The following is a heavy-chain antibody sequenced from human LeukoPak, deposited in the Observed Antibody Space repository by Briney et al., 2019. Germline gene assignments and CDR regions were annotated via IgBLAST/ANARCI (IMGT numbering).Heavy chain of an antibody. V-gene: IGHV3-30*04. CDR1: GFTFSIYA. D-gene: IGHD3-10*01. CDR2: MSYDGSYK. J-gene: IGHJ4*02. CDR3: ARGYGSESYIPDY. Sequence: GGSLRLSCAASGFTFSIYAMHWVRQAPGQGLEWVAFMSYDGSYKYYSDSVKGRFTISRGNSENTLYLQMSSLRPDDTAIYYCARGYGSESYIPDYWGQGTLVTVSS.